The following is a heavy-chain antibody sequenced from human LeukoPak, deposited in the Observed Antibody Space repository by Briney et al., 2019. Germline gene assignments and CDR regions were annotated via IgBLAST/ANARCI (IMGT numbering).Heavy chain of an antibody. D-gene: IGHD2-2*01. CDR3: ATCSCPPRYYYYYYMDV. CDR1: GGTFSSYA. CDR2: IIPIFGTA. J-gene: IGHJ6*03. V-gene: IGHV1-69*05. Sequence: SVKVSCKASGGTFSSYAISWVRQAPGQGLEWMGRIIPIFGTANYAQKFQGRVTITTDESTSAAYMELSSLRSEDTAVYYCATCSCPPRYYYYYYMDVWGQGTLVTVSS.